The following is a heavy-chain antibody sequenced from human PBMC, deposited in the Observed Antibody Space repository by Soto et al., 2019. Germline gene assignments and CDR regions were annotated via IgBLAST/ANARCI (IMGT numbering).Heavy chain of an antibody. Sequence: QVQLQESGPGLVKPSETLSLTCSVSGGSVSSGSYYWSWIRQPPGKGLEWIGYIYYSGSTNYNSSLKSRVPISVDTSKNQFSLKLSSVTAADTAVYYCARGGYSYDDYWGQGTLVTVSS. D-gene: IGHD5-18*01. J-gene: IGHJ4*02. V-gene: IGHV4-61*01. CDR2: IYYSGST. CDR3: ARGGYSYDDY. CDR1: GGSVSSGSYY.